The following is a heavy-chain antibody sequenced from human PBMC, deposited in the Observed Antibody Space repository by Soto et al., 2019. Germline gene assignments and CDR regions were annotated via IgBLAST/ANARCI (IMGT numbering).Heavy chain of an antibody. V-gene: IGHV3-66*01. CDR3: VSDFVVGGPTIFFFFGMDV. CDR2: IYSAGNT. J-gene: IGHJ6*01. Sequence: PGGSLRLSCAASGFTVSSNYMSWVRQAPGKGLEWISIIYSAGNTYYADSVKGRFTISRDNSKNTLYLQMNSLGAEDTAVYYCVSDFVVGGPTIFFFFGMDVWGQGTIVFVFS. CDR1: GFTVSSNY. D-gene: IGHD3-10*02.